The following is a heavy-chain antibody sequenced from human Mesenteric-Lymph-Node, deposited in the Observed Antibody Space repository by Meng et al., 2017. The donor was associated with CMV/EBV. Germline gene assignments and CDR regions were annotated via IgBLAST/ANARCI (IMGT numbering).Heavy chain of an antibody. V-gene: IGHV3-30*02. D-gene: IGHD3-22*01. CDR3: ATELGYDSSGYYGDY. CDR2: IWYDGSNK. J-gene: IGHJ4*02. Sequence: GGSLRLSCAASGFTFSSYGMHWVRQAPGKGLEWVAVIWYDGSNKYYADSVKGRFTISRDNSKNALYLQMNTLRAEDTAVYYCATELGYDSSGYYGDYWGQGTLVTVSS. CDR1: GFTFSSYG.